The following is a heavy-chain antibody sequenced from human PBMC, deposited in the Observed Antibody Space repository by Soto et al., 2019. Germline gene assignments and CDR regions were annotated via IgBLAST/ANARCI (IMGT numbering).Heavy chain of an antibody. D-gene: IGHD3-22*01. Sequence: QVQLQASGPGLVKPSETLSLTCTVSGGSINGYYWSWIRQPPGKGLEWIGFIYYTGRTDYNPSLMSRVTISPDTSKSQFSLHLSSVPAADTAVYSCARHEKQVDRSGRSKTYFDPWGQGTLVTVSS. V-gene: IGHV4-59*08. J-gene: IGHJ5*02. CDR3: ARHEKQVDRSGRSKTYFDP. CDR2: IYYTGRT. CDR1: GGSINGYY.